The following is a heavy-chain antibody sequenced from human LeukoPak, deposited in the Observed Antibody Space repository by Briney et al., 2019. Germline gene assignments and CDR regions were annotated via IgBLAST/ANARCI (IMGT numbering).Heavy chain of an antibody. Sequence: SETLSLTCAVYGGSFSGYYWSWIRQPPGKGLEWIGEINHSGSTNYNPSLKSRVTISVDTSKNQFPLKLSSVTAADTAVYYCASLTDIVVVPAATHNTRFDYWGQGTLVTVSS. J-gene: IGHJ4*02. D-gene: IGHD2-2*01. CDR2: INHSGST. CDR3: ASLTDIVVVPAATHNTRFDY. CDR1: GGSFSGYY. V-gene: IGHV4-34*01.